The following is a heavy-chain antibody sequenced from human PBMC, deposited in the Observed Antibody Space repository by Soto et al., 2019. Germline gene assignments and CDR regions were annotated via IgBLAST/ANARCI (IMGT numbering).Heavy chain of an antibody. CDR2: IIPIFGTA. D-gene: IGHD2-21*02. V-gene: IGHV1-69*12. J-gene: IGHJ3*02. CDR3: ASAYCGGDWYDNAFDI. CDR1: GGTFSSYA. Sequence: QVQLVQSGAEVKKPGSSVKVSCKASGGTFSSYAISWVRQAPGQGLEWMGGIIPIFGTANYAQKFQGRVTITADESTSTAYMELSSLRSEATAVYYCASAYCGGDWYDNAFDIWGQGTMVTVSS.